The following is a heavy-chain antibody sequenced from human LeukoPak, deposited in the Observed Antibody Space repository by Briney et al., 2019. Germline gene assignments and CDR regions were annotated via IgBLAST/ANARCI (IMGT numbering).Heavy chain of an antibody. J-gene: IGHJ4*02. CDR2: VYYSGST. D-gene: IGHD3-3*02. CDR3: ARSSNTSLFL. CDR1: GASVGSDY. V-gene: IGHV4-59*02. Sequence: SETLSLTCTVSGASVGSDYWSWIRQPPGKGLQWIGYVYYSGSTNYSPSLKSRVTISLDTSRTHFSLKLSSVTTADTAVYYCARSSNTSLFLWGQGTLVTVSS.